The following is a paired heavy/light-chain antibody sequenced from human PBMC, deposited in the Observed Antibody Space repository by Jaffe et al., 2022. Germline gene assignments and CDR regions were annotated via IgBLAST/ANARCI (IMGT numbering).Light chain of an antibody. V-gene: IGKV1-12*01. J-gene: IGKJ3*01. CDR1: QGISSW. CDR3: QQANSFPLFT. Sequence: DIQMTQSPSSVSASVGDRVTITCRASQGISSWLAWYQQKPGKAPKLLIYAASSLQSGVPSRFSGSGSGTDFTLTISSLQPEDFATYYCQQANSFPLFTFGPGTKVDIK. CDR2: AAS.
Heavy chain of an antibody. CDR3: AKDIIGGYSYGGHFDY. Sequence: EVQLVESGGVVVQPGGSLRLSCAASGFTFDDYAMHWVRQAPGKGLEWVSLISWDGGSTYYADSVKGRFTISRDNSKNSLYLQMNSLRAEDTALYYCAKDIIGGYSYGGHFDYWGQGTLVTVSS. D-gene: IGHD5-18*01. V-gene: IGHV3-43D*04. J-gene: IGHJ4*02. CDR2: ISWDGGST. CDR1: GFTFDDYA.